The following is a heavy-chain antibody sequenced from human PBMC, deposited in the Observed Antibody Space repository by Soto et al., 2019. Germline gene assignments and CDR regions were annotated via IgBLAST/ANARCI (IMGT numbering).Heavy chain of an antibody. CDR3: ARHPISITTGDPYYFDY. D-gene: IGHD3-3*01. V-gene: IGHV4-39*01. J-gene: IGHJ4*02. Sequence: QLQLQESGPGLVKPSETLSLTCTVSGGSISSSSYYWGWIRQPPGKGLEWIGSIYYSGSTYYNPPLKSGVTISVNPSKNQFSLKLSSVTAADTAVYYCARHPISITTGDPYYFDYWGQGTLVTVSS. CDR1: GGSISSSSYY. CDR2: IYYSGST.